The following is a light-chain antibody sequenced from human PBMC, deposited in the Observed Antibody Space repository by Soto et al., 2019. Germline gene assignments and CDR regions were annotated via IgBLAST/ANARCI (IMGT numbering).Light chain of an antibody. V-gene: IGKV3-20*01. J-gene: IGKJ3*01. CDR3: QQYGSSLFT. CDR1: QSVSSSY. CDR2: GAS. Sequence: EIVLTQSPGTLSLSPGERATLSCRASQSVSSSYLAWYQQKPGQAPRLLIYGASIRATGIPDRFSGSGSGTDFTRTISRLEPEDFAVYYCQQYGSSLFTFGPGTKVDIK.